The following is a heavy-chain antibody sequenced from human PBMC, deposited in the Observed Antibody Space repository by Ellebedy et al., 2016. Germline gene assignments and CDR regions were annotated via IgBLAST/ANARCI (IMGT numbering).Heavy chain of an antibody. CDR2: ISGSGGST. Sequence: GESLKISXAASGFTFSSYAMSWVRQAPGKGLEWVSAISGSGGSTYYADSVKGRFTISRENAKNTLYLQMNSLRAEDTAVYYCATGAVNWGQGTLVTVSS. J-gene: IGHJ4*02. V-gene: IGHV3-23*01. CDR1: GFTFSSYA. D-gene: IGHD4-11*01. CDR3: ATGAVN.